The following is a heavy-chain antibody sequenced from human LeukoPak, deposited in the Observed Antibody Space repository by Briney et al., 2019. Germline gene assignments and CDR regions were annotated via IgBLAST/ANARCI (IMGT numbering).Heavy chain of an antibody. Sequence: GGSLRLSCAASGFTFRNHAMNYVRQAPGKGLAWVSVISGSGETTYYADSVKGRFTISRDNSQNTLYLQMSSLRGEDTALYYCAKDRGMVGASVRAFGYWGQGTLVTVSS. J-gene: IGHJ4*02. V-gene: IGHV3-23*01. CDR3: AKDRGMVGASVRAFGY. D-gene: IGHD1-26*01. CDR1: GFTFRNHA. CDR2: ISGSGETT.